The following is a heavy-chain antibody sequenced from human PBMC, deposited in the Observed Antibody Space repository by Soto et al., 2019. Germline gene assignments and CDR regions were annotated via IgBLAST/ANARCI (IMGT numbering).Heavy chain of an antibody. V-gene: IGHV5-10-1*01. CDR3: ARRYCSSATCPRNYYGMDV. J-gene: IGHJ6*02. CDR2: IDPIDSHT. D-gene: IGHD2-2*01. CDR1: GYSFTSYW. Sequence: GESLKISCKGSGYSFTSYWISWVRQMPGKGLEWMGRIDPIDSHTTYSPSFQGHVTISTDKSINTAYLQWSSLKASDTAMYYCARRYCSSATCPRNYYGMDVWGQGTTVTVSS.